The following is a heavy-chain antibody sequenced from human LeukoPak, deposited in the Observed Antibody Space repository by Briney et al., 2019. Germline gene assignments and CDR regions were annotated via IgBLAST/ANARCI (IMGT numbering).Heavy chain of an antibody. CDR2: ISYDGNNK. D-gene: IGHD4-17*01. CDR3: AKPSYTVPTSQRPFDY. CDR1: RFTFSLYG. Sequence: GGSLRLSCAASRFTFSLYGMHWVRQAPGKGLEWVAVISYDGNNKYYADSVKGRFTISRDNSKNTLYLQMNSLRAEDTAVYYCAKPSYTVPTSQRPFDYWGQGTLVTVSS. V-gene: IGHV3-33*05. J-gene: IGHJ4*02.